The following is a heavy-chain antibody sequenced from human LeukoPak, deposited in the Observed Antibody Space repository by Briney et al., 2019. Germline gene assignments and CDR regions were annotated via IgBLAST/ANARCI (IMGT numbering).Heavy chain of an antibody. V-gene: IGHV1-69*13. Sequence: ASVKVSCKASGGTFSSYAISWVRQAPGQGLEWMGGIIPIFGTANYAQKFQGRVTITADESTSTAYMELSSLRSEDTAVYYCAREYYYDSSGHPKTHYYYYGMDVWGQGTTVTVSS. D-gene: IGHD3-22*01. J-gene: IGHJ6*02. CDR2: IIPIFGTA. CDR1: GGTFSSYA. CDR3: AREYYYDSSGHPKTHYYYYGMDV.